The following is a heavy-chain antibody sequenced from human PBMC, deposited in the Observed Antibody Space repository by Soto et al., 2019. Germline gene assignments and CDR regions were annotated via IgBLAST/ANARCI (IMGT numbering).Heavy chain of an antibody. CDR3: AKDDYYYYYGMDV. CDR1: GFTFSSYG. V-gene: IGHV3-30*18. J-gene: IGHJ6*02. CDR2: ISYDGSNK. Sequence: GGSLRLSCAASGFTFSSYGMHWVRQAPGKGLEWVAVISYDGSNKYYADSVKGRFTISRDNSKNTLYLQMNSLRAEDTAVYYCAKDDYYYYYGMDVWGQGTTVTVSS.